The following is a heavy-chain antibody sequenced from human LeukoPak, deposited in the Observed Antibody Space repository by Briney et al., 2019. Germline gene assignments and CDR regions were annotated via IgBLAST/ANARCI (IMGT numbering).Heavy chain of an antibody. CDR3: ARGRVVVELPRRGNYCSSTSCYSWFDP. CDR2: IIPILGIA. Sequence: SVKVSCKASGGTFSSYAISWVRQAPGQGGEWMGRIIPILGIANYAQKFQGRVTITADKSTSTAYMELSSLRSEDTAVYYCARGRVVVELPRRGNYCSSTSCYSWFDPWGQGTLVTVSS. D-gene: IGHD2-2*01. CDR1: GGTFSSYA. J-gene: IGHJ5*02. V-gene: IGHV1-69*04.